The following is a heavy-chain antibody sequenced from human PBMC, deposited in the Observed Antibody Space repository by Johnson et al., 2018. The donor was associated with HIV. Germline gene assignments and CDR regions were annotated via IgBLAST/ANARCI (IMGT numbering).Heavy chain of an antibody. CDR1: GFTFSSYA. V-gene: IGHV3-30-3*01. Sequence: QVQLVESGGGVVQPGRSLRLSCAASGFTFSSYAMHWVRQAPGKGLEWVAVISYDGSNKYYADSVKGRFTISRDNSKNTLYLQMNSLRAEDTAVYYCARDSAQVERPRGAFDIWGQGTMVTVSS. CDR2: ISYDGSNK. J-gene: IGHJ3*02. CDR3: ARDSAQVERPRGAFDI. D-gene: IGHD1-1*01.